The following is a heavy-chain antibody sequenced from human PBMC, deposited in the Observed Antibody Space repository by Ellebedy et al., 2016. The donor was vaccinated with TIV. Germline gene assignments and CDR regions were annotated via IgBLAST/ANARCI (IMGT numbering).Heavy chain of an antibody. D-gene: IGHD3-3*01. CDR2: INSDGSDT. CDR3: AGDLDV. Sequence: GESLKISCAASGFIFSGYWMHWVRQAPGKGLVWVSRINSDGSDTAYADSVRGRFTISRDNAKNTLYLQMNSLRAEDTAVYYCAGDLDVWGQGILVTVSS. CDR1: GFIFSGYW. V-gene: IGHV3-74*01. J-gene: IGHJ4*02.